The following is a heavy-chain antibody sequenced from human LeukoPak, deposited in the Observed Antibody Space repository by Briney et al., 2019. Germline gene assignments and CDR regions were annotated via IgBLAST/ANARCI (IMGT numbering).Heavy chain of an antibody. CDR2: IIPIFGTA. CDR1: GGTFSSYA. Sequence: SVKVSCKASGGTFSSYAISWVRQAPGQGLEWMGRIIPIFGTANYAQKFQGRVTITTDESTSTAYMELSSLRSEDTAVYYCARRFRYCSGGSCYSGHGAFDIWGQGTMVTVSS. V-gene: IGHV1-69*05. D-gene: IGHD2-15*01. CDR3: ARRFRYCSGGSCYSGHGAFDI. J-gene: IGHJ3*02.